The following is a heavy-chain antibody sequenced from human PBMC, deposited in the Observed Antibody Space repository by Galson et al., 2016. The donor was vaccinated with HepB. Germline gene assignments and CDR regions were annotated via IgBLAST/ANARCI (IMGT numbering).Heavy chain of an antibody. CDR3: ARVGLWGARPLNGFDP. D-gene: IGHD7-27*01. Sequence: SVKVSCKASGYTFTSFAVHWLRQAPGQGFEWMGGINGGDGNTKTSQRFQGRVTFTRDPSASTAYMELSRLKSEDSAVYYCARVGLWGARPLNGFDPWGQGTLVTVSS. J-gene: IGHJ5*02. CDR2: INGGDGNT. V-gene: IGHV1-3*01. CDR1: GYTFTSFA.